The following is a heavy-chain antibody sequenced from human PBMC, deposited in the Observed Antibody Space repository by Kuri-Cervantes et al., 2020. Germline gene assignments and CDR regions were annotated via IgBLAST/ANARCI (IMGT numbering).Heavy chain of an antibody. D-gene: IGHD2-15*01. V-gene: IGHV4-4*02. CDR1: GGSIISNNW. CDR3: ARGRLKLVVAAYRWFDP. CDR2: IYHSGST. Sequence: SCTVSGGSIISNNWWSLVRQSPGKGLEWIGSIYHSGSTYYNPSLKSRVTISVDTSKNQFSLKLSSVTAADTAVYYYARGRLKLVVAAYRWFDPWGQGTLVTVSS. J-gene: IGHJ5*02.